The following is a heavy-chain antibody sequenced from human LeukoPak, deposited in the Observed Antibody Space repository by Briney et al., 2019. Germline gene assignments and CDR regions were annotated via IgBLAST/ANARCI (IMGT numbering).Heavy chain of an antibody. CDR1: GFTFSSYA. D-gene: IGHD4-17*01. CDR3: AKDGTTVTTLNYFDY. Sequence: PGESLRLSCAASGFTFSSYAMSWVRQAPGKGLEWVAIIWYDGSNKYYADSVKGRFTISRDNSKNTLYLQMNSLRAEDTAVYYCAKDGTTVTTLNYFDYWGQGTLVTVSS. V-gene: IGHV3-33*06. CDR2: IWYDGSNK. J-gene: IGHJ4*02.